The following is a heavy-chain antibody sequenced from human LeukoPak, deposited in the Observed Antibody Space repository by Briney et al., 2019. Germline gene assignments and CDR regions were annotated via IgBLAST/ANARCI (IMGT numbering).Heavy chain of an antibody. CDR3: AKTSMVRGVTGGYFDY. Sequence: GGSLRLSCAASGFTFSSYAMSWVRQAPGKGLEWVSAISGSGGSTYYADSVKGRFTISRDNSKNTLYLQMNSLRAEDTAVYYCAKTSMVRGVTGGYFDYWGQGTLVTVSS. CDR2: ISGSGGST. D-gene: IGHD3-10*01. V-gene: IGHV3-23*01. J-gene: IGHJ4*02. CDR1: GFTFSSYA.